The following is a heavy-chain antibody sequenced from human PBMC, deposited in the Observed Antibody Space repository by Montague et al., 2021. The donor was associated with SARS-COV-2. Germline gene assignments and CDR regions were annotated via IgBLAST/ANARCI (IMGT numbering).Heavy chain of an antibody. Sequence: SETLSLTCAVYGGSFSGYYWSWIRQPPVKGLEWIGEINHSGSTNYNPSLKSRVTISVDTSKNQFSLKLISVTAADTAVYYCARTGVTTGTRRYYYGMDVWGQGTTVTVSS. D-gene: IGHD4-11*01. J-gene: IGHJ6*02. CDR2: INHSGST. CDR1: GGSFSGYY. CDR3: ARTGVTTGTRRYYYGMDV. V-gene: IGHV4-34*01.